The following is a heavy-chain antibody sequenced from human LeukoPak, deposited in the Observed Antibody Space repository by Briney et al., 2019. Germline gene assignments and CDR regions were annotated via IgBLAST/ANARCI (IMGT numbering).Heavy chain of an antibody. CDR1: GFAFDNYA. J-gene: IGHJ3*02. CDR2: ISWNTGGI. V-gene: IGHV3-9*03. D-gene: IGHD2-8*02. CDR3: AKDEFVASAFTGAFDI. Sequence: GRSLRLSCAASGFAFDNYAMHWVRQAPGKGLEWVSGISWNTGGIGYADSVKGRFTISRDNAKNSLYLQMNSLRAEDMALYYCAKDEFVASAFTGAFDIWGQGTMVTVSS.